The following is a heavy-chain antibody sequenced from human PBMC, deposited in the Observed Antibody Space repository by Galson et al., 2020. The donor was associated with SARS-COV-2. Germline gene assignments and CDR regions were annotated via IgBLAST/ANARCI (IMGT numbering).Heavy chain of an antibody. CDR3: ARETYCGGDCGEGGH. Sequence: ASVKVSCKASAYTFIAYYMHWVRQAPGQGLEWMGYINPGTGGTKYAQKFQGRVTMTRDTSITTAYMELSSLRSDDTAVYYCARETYCGGDCGEGGHWGQGTLVTVS. D-gene: IGHD2-21*02. CDR1: AYTFIAYY. V-gene: IGHV1-2*02. J-gene: IGHJ4*02. CDR2: INPGTGGT.